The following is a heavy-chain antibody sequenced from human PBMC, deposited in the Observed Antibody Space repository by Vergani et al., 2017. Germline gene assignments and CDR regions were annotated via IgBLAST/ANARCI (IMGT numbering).Heavy chain of an antibody. CDR1: GGSFNDYW. J-gene: IGHJ2*01. V-gene: IGHV4-34*01. CDR3: ARDQDDYDILTGYRYWYFDL. Sequence: QAQLQQWGAGLLKPSETLSLTCAIYGGSFNDYWWTWIRQPPGKGLEWIGEIRHDGITHYSPSLKSRVTISIDTSTHQFSLNLRSVTAADTAIYYCARDQDDYDILTGYRYWYFDLWGRGTLVTVSS. D-gene: IGHD3-9*01. CDR2: IRHDGIT.